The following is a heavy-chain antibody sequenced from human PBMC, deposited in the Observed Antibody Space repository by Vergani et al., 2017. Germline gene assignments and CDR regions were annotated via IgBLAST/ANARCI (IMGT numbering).Heavy chain of an antibody. J-gene: IGHJ5*02. CDR3: ARHTTYTAS. CDR2: IYPADSDT. CDR1: EYSFGNYW. Sequence: EVELVQSGPEMRKPGESLKISCKGSEYSFGNYWIGWVRQMPGKGLEGMGIIYPADSDTRYSPSFQGQVTISADKSISTAFLQWDSLKASDTALYYCARHTTYTASWGQGTLVTVSS. D-gene: IGHD1-1*01. V-gene: IGHV5-51*01.